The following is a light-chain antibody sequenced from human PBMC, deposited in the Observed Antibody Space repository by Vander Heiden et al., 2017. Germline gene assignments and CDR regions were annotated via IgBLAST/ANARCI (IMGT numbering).Light chain of an antibody. Sequence: EIVLTQSPGTLSLSPGERATLSCRTSQSVSSSYLAWYQQKPGQAPRLLIYGSSSRATGIPARLSGSGSGTDFTLTISRLEPEDFAVYYCQQDGSSPYTFGQGTKLEIK. J-gene: IGKJ2*01. CDR1: QSVSSSY. V-gene: IGKV3-20*01. CDR2: GSS. CDR3: QQDGSSPYT.